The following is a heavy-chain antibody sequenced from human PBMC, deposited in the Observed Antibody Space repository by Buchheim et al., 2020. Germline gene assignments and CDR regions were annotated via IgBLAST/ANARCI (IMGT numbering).Heavy chain of an antibody. CDR3: ARGPPRWYGINYYYYMDV. J-gene: IGHJ6*03. CDR1: GGSFSGYY. D-gene: IGHD4-23*01. CDR2: NNHSGTT. Sequence: QVQLQQWGAGLLKPSETLSLTCAVYGGSFSGYYWTWIRQPPGEGLQWIGENNHSGTTNYNPSLKSRVTISVDTSKSQFFLKLNSVTVADTAVYYCARGPPRWYGINYYYYMDVWGKGTT. V-gene: IGHV4-34*01.